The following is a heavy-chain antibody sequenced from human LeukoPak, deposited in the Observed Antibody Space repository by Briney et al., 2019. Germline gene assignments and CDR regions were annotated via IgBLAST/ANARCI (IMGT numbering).Heavy chain of an antibody. D-gene: IGHD1-26*01. V-gene: IGHV4-59*08. Sequence: PSETLSLTCTVSGGSISSYYWSWIRQPPGKGLEWIGHIYYSGSTNYNPSLKSRVTISVDTSKNQFSLKLSSVTAADTAVYYCARHTSGSYYDYWGQGTLVTVSS. CDR1: GGSISSYY. CDR2: IYYSGST. J-gene: IGHJ4*02. CDR3: ARHTSGSYYDY.